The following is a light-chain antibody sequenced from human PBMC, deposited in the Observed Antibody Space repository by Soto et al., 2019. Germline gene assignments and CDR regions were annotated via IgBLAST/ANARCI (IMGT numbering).Light chain of an antibody. Sequence: QSALTQPASVSGSPGQSITISCTGTSSYVGGYNYVSWYQQHPGKAPKLMIYDVSNRPSGVSNRFAGSNSGNTASLTISGLQAEDEADSYYQVYTSSSSLLYVNGTGTNVTVL. V-gene: IGLV2-14*01. CDR2: DVS. CDR1: SSYVGGYNY. CDR3: QVYTSSSSLLYV. J-gene: IGLJ1*01.